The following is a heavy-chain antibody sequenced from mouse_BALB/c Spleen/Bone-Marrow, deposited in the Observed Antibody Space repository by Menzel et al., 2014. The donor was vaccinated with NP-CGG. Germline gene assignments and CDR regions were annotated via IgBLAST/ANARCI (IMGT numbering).Heavy chain of an antibody. CDR2: IDPANGNT. V-gene: IGHV14-3*02. CDR1: GFNIKDTY. D-gene: IGHD2-4*01. Sequence: DVKLMESGAELVKPGASVKLSCTASGFNIKDTYMHWVKQRPEQGLEWIGRIDPANGNTKYDPKFQGKATITADTSSNTAYLQLSSLTSEDTAVYYCASYDYGYYFDYWGQGTTLTVSS. CDR3: ASYDYGYYFDY. J-gene: IGHJ2*01.